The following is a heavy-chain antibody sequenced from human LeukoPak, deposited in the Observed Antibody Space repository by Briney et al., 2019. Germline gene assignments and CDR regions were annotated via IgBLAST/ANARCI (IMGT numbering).Heavy chain of an antibody. Sequence: GRSLRLSCAASGFTFSTYSMHWVRQAPGKGLDWVAVISHDGNNEYHADSVKGRFTISRDNAKNSLYLQMNSLRDEDTAVYYCARDGGQAVPFDYWGQGTLVTVSS. CDR1: GFTFSTYS. CDR3: ARDGGQAVPFDY. J-gene: IGHJ4*02. D-gene: IGHD3-16*01. V-gene: IGHV3-30-3*01. CDR2: ISHDGNNE.